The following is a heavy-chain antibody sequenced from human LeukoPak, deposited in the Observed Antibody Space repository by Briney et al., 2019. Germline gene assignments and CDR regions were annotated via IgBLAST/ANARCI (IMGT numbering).Heavy chain of an antibody. CDR1: GFTFSSYA. J-gene: IGHJ5*02. V-gene: IGHV3-23*01. CDR2: ISGSGGST. D-gene: IGHD6-13*01. Sequence: GGSLRLSCAASGFTFSSYAMSWVRQAPGKGLEWVSAISGSGGSTYYADSVKGRFTISRDNSKNTLYLQMNSLRAEDTAVYYCAKTNSNSVSSSWYMDWFDLWGQGTLVTVSS. CDR3: AKTNSNSVSSSWYMDWFDL.